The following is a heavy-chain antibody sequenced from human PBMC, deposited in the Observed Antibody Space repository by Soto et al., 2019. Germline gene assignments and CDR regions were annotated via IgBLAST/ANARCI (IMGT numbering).Heavy chain of an antibody. Sequence: QVQLQESGPGLVKPSETLSLTCTVSGGSISTYYWSWIRQPPGKGLEWIGYIHYSGSTNYTHSLKSRVTISVDTSKNQFSLTLSSVTAADTAVYYCARANYDFLTGYYPDYFDYWGQGTLVTVSS. J-gene: IGHJ4*02. CDR3: ARANYDFLTGYYPDYFDY. CDR1: GGSISTYY. D-gene: IGHD3-9*01. V-gene: IGHV4-59*01. CDR2: IHYSGST.